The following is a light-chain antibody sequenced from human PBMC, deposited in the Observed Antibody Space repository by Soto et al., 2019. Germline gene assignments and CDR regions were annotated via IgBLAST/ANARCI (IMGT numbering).Light chain of an antibody. CDR2: DAS. V-gene: IGKV1-33*01. Sequence: DIQMTQSPSSLSASVGDRVTITCQASQDINNYLFWYQHKPGKAPKLLIYDASTLGTGVSSRFSGGGSGTHFTFTISSLQPEDIATYYCQQFDSVPCTFGQGTKLELK. CDR3: QQFDSVPCT. CDR1: QDINNY. J-gene: IGKJ2*02.